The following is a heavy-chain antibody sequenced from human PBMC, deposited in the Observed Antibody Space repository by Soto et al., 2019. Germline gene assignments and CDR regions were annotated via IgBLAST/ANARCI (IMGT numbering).Heavy chain of an antibody. V-gene: IGHV1-18*01. Sequence: ASVKVSCNASGYTFSNYGISWVRQGPGQGLEWMGWISGYNGNTHYEEKVQDRIKMTTDTSTSTTYMELRSLRSDDTAVYFCARDPGFGFGYSYAFAMDVWGQGTTVTVSS. CDR1: GYTFSNYG. J-gene: IGHJ6*02. CDR2: ISGYNGNT. D-gene: IGHD5-18*01. CDR3: ARDPGFGFGYSYAFAMDV.